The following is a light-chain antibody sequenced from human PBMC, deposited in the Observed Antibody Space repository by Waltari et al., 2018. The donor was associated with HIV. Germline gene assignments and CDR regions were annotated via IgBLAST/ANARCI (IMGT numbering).Light chain of an antibody. J-gene: IGKJ2*01. CDR2: SAS. V-gene: IGKV1-39*01. CDR3: QQSYSAPPYT. Sequence: DIQMTQSPSSLSASVGDRVTITCRASQTINTYLNWYQQQPGKAPRLLIYSASSLQSGVPSRFSGRGSGTDFTLTISSLHPEDFATYFCQQSYSAPPYTFGQGTNVDI. CDR1: QTINTY.